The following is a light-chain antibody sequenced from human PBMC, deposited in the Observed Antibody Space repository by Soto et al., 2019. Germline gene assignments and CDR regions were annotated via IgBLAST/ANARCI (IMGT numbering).Light chain of an antibody. CDR2: EVS. CDR1: SSDVGGHNY. J-gene: IGLJ1*01. Sequence: QSALTQSPSASGSPGQSVTISCTGTSSDVGGHNYVSWYQHHPGKAPKLIIYEVSKRPSGVPDRFSGSKSANTASLTVSGLQAEDEAFYYCSSYGGYNNVVFGTGTKVTVL. V-gene: IGLV2-8*01. CDR3: SSYGGYNNVV.